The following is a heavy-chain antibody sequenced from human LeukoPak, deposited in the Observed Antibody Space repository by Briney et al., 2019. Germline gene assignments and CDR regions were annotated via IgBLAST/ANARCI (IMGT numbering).Heavy chain of an antibody. CDR2: INHSGST. D-gene: IGHD4-17*01. Sequence: SETLSLTCGVYGGSFSGYYWSWIRQPPGKGLEWIGEINHSGSTNCNPSLKSRVTISVDTSKNRFSLKLSSVTAADTAVYYCAREVFFVTTANGPRFDPWGQGTLVTVSS. J-gene: IGHJ5*02. CDR1: GGSFSGYY. V-gene: IGHV4-34*01. CDR3: AREVFFVTTANGPRFDP.